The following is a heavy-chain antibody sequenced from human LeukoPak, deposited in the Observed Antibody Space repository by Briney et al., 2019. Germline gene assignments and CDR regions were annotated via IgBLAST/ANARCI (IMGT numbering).Heavy chain of an antibody. D-gene: IGHD1-14*01. CDR1: GYTFTRYY. J-gene: IGHJ4*02. Sequence: GASVKVSCKASGYTFTRYYMHWVRQAPGQGLEWMGIINPSGGSTSYAQKFQGRVTMTRDTSTSTVYMELSSLRSEDTAVYYCARDLGPYNQDYWGQGTLVTVSS. CDR2: INPSGGST. CDR3: ARDLGPYNQDY. V-gene: IGHV1-46*01.